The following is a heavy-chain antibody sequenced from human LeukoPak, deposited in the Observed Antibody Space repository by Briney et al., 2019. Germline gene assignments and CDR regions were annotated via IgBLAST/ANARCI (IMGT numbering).Heavy chain of an antibody. CDR1: GFTVSSNY. CDR2: IYSGGST. CDR3: ARDPRNYAFDI. Sequence: GGSLRLSCAASGFTVSSNYMSWVRQAPGKGLEWVSVIYSGGSTYYADSVKGRFTISRDNSKNTLYLQMNSLRAENTAVYYCARDPRNYAFDIWGQGTMVTVSS. J-gene: IGHJ3*02. V-gene: IGHV3-66*01.